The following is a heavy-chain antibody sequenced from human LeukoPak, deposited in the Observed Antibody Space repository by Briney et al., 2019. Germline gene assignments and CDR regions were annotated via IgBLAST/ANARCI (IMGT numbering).Heavy chain of an antibody. CDR1: GGSISSYY. D-gene: IGHD6-13*01. Sequence: PSETLSLTCTGSGGSISSYYWSWIRQPPGKGLEWIEYIYYSGSTNYNPSLKSRVTISVDTSKNQFSLKLSSVTAADTAVYYCARDPGIAAAGTHYYYGMDVWGQRTTVTLSS. J-gene: IGHJ6*02. CDR2: IYYSGST. CDR3: ARDPGIAAAGTHYYYGMDV. V-gene: IGHV4-59*01.